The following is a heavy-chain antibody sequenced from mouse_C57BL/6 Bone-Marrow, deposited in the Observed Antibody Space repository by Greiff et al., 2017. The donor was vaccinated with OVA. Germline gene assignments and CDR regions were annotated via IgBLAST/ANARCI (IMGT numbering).Heavy chain of an antibody. Sequence: VQLQQPGAELVRPGSSVKLSCKASGYTFTSYWMHWVKQRPIQGLEWIGNIDPSDSETHYNQKFKDKATLTVDKSSSTAYMQLSSLTSEDSAVYYCARGDYGNYGYWGQGTTLTVSS. CDR1: GYTFTSYW. J-gene: IGHJ2*01. CDR2: IDPSDSET. D-gene: IGHD2-1*01. V-gene: IGHV1-52*01. CDR3: ARGDYGNYGY.